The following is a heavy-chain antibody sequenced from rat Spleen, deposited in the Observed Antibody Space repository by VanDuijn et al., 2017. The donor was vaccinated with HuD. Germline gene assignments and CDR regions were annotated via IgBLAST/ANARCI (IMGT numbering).Heavy chain of an antibody. CDR1: GFTFSDYG. Sequence: EVQLVESGGGLVQPGRSLKLSCVASGFTFSDYGMNWIRQAPEKGLEWVAYISSHSGTIYYADTVKDRFTISRDIAKSTLFLQMDSLRSEDTAPYYCTTSTVAVDYWGQGVMVTVSS. CDR3: TTSTVAVDY. D-gene: IGHD1-3*01. V-gene: IGHV5-34*01. CDR2: ISSHSGTI. J-gene: IGHJ2*01.